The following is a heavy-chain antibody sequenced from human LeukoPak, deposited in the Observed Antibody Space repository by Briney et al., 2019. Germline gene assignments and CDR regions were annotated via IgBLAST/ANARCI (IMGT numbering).Heavy chain of an antibody. CDR3: AGDAPYYYDSSGYYQYYFDY. D-gene: IGHD3-22*01. CDR2: IYTSGST. J-gene: IGHJ4*02. V-gene: IGHV4-4*07. CDR1: GGSISSYY. Sequence: SETLSLTCTVSGGSISSYYWSWIRQPAGKGLEWIGRIYTSGSTNYNPSLKSRVTMSVDTSKNQFSLKLSSVTAADTAVYYCAGDAPYYYDSSGYYQYYFDYWGQGTLVTVSS.